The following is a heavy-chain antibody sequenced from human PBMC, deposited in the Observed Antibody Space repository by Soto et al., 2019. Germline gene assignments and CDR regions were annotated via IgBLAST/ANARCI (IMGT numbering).Heavy chain of an antibody. V-gene: IGHV4-39*01. J-gene: IGHJ5*01. D-gene: IGHD2-21*02. CDR2: IYYSGST. CDR1: GGSISSSSYY. CDR3: ARQRKAYCGGDCYRDS. Sequence: QLQLQESGPGLVKPSETLSLTCTVSGGSISSSSYYWGWIRQPPGKGLEWIESIYYSGSTYYNPSLKSRVTISVDTSKNQFSLKLSSVTAADTAVYYCARQRKAYCGGDCYRDSWGQGTLVTVSS.